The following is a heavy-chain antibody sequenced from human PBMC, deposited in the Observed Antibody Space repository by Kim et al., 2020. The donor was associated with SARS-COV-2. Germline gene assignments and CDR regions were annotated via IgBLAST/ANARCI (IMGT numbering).Heavy chain of an antibody. D-gene: IGHD6-19*01. CDR3: ARQLTVRGITVAGHKPIYYYGMDV. J-gene: IGHJ6*02. V-gene: IGHV4-39*01. Sequence: SETLSLTCTVSGGSISSSSYYWGWIRQPPGKGLEWIGSIYYSGSTYYNPSLKSRVTISVDTSKNQFSLKLSSVTAADTAVYYCARQLTVRGITVAGHKPIYYYGMDVWGQGTTVTVSS. CDR1: GGSISSSSYY. CDR2: IYYSGST.